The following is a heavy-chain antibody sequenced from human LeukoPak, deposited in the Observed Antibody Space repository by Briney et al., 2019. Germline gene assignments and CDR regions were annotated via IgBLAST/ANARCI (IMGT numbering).Heavy chain of an antibody. CDR3: AKDVYSSGWYSVY. Sequence: GGTLRLSCAASGFTFSSYGMSWVRQAPGKGLEWVSAISGSGGSTYYADSVKGRFTISRDNSKNTLYLQMNSLRAEDTAVYYCAKDVYSSGWYSVYWGQGTLVTVSS. J-gene: IGHJ4*02. D-gene: IGHD6-19*01. V-gene: IGHV3-23*01. CDR2: ISGSGGST. CDR1: GFTFSSYG.